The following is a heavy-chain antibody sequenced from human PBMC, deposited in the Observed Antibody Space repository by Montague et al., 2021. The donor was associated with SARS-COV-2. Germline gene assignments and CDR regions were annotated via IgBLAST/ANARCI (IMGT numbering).Heavy chain of an antibody. CDR3: ARDSWLWLPGGYYFDY. J-gene: IGHJ4*02. Sequence: SETLSLTCTVSGGSISSSSYYWGWIRQPPGKGLEWIGSIYYSGSTYYNPSLKSRVTISVDTSKNQFSLKLSSVTTADTAVYYCARDSWLWLPGGYYFDYWGQGTLVTVSS. CDR1: GGSISSSSYY. V-gene: IGHV4-39*02. CDR2: IYYSGST. D-gene: IGHD5-12*01.